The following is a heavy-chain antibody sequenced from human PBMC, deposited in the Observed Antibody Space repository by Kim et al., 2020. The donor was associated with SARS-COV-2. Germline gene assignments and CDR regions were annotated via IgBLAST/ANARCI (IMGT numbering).Heavy chain of an antibody. J-gene: IGHJ4*02. CDR1: GFTFSSYS. V-gene: IGHV3-21*01. Sequence: GGSLRLSCAASGFTFSSYSMNWVRQAPGKGLEWVSSISSSSSYIYYADSVKGRFTISRDNAKNSLYLQMNSLRAEDTAVYYCARDSPYPDYDILTGYYVHNYFDYWGQGTLVTVSS. CDR2: ISSSSSYI. CDR3: ARDSPYPDYDILTGYYVHNYFDY. D-gene: IGHD3-9*01.